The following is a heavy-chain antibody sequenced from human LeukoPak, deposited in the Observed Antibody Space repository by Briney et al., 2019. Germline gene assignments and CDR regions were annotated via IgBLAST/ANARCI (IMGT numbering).Heavy chain of an antibody. CDR2: ISSSSSYI. CDR3: ASPSTTSHYYYYMDV. V-gene: IGHV3-21*01. CDR1: GFTFSSYS. Sequence: GGSLRLSCAASGFTFSSYSMNWVRQAPGKGLEWVSSISSSSSYIYYADSVKGRFTISRDNAKNSLYLQMNSLRAEDTAVYYCASPSTTSHYYYYMDVWGKGTTVTVSS. J-gene: IGHJ6*03. D-gene: IGHD4-17*01.